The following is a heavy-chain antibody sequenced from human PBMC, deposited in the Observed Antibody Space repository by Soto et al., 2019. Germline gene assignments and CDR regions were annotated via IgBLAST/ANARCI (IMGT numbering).Heavy chain of an antibody. CDR3: AREVAAAGPYHYYGMDV. Sequence: ASVKVSCKASGYTFTSYGISWVRQAPGQGLEWMGWISAYNGNTNYAQKLQGRVTMTTDTSTSTAYMELRSLRSDDTAVYYCAREVAAAGPYHYYGMDVWGQGTTVTVSS. J-gene: IGHJ6*02. CDR2: ISAYNGNT. V-gene: IGHV1-18*01. CDR1: GYTFTSYG. D-gene: IGHD6-13*01.